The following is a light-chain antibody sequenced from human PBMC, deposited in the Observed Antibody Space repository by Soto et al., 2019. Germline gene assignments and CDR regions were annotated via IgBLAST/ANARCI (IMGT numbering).Light chain of an antibody. Sequence: DIQMTQSPSSLSASVGDRVTITCRASQSISSYLNWYQQKPGKAPKLLIYAASSLQSGVPSRFSGSGSGTDFTLTISSLQPEDFATYYCHQSYSTPPFTFRPGTKVDIK. CDR1: QSISSY. J-gene: IGKJ3*01. V-gene: IGKV1-39*01. CDR2: AAS. CDR3: HQSYSTPPFT.